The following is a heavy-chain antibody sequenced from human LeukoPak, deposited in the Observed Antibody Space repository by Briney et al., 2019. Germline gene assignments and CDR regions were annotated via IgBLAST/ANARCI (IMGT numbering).Heavy chain of an antibody. CDR3: ARGRGYGLYYYYYGMDV. Sequence: SETPSLTCTVSGGSISSYYWSWIRQPAGKGLEWIGRIYTSGSTNYNPSLKSRVTMSVDTSKNQSSLKLSSVTAADTAVYYCARGRGYGLYYYYYGMDVWGQGTTVTVSS. V-gene: IGHV4-4*07. CDR1: GGSISSYY. CDR2: IYTSGST. D-gene: IGHD5-18*01. J-gene: IGHJ6*02.